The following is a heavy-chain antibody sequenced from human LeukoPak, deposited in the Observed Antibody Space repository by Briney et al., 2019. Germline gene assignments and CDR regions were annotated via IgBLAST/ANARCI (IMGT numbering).Heavy chain of an antibody. Sequence: GGSLRLSCAASGFTFSSYGMSWVRQAPGKGLEWVSAISGSGGSTYYADSVKGRFTISRDNSKNTLYLQMNSLRAEDTAVYYCAKRYTAMDGFDYWGQGTLVTVSS. CDR3: AKRYTAMDGFDY. CDR2: ISGSGGST. V-gene: IGHV3-23*01. CDR1: GFTFSSYG. J-gene: IGHJ4*02. D-gene: IGHD5-18*01.